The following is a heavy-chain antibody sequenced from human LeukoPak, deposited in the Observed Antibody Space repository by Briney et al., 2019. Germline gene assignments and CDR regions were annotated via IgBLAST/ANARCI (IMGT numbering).Heavy chain of an antibody. CDR1: GYTFTSYA. CDR2: IIPIFGTA. V-gene: IGHV1-69*13. Sequence: AASVKVSCKASGYTFTSYAISWVRQAPGQGLEWMGGIIPIFGTANYAQKFQGRVTITADESTSTAYMELSSLRSEDTAVYYCARAETGTTFRPKGGAFDIWGQGTMVTVSS. D-gene: IGHD1-7*01. J-gene: IGHJ3*02. CDR3: ARAETGTTFRPKGGAFDI.